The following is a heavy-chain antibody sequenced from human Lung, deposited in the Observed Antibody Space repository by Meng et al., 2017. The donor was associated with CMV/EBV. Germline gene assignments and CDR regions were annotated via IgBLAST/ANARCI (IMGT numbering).Heavy chain of an antibody. CDR2: ISYDGSNK. V-gene: IGHV3-30-3*01. CDR1: GFTFSSYA. Sequence: GGSLRLXCAASGFTFSSYAMHWVRQAPGKGLEWVAVISYDGSNKYYADSVKGRFTISRDNSKNTLYLQMNSLRAEDTAVYYCARDHNLGFDYWGQGTRVTVSS. D-gene: IGHD1-1*01. CDR3: ARDHNLGFDY. J-gene: IGHJ4*02.